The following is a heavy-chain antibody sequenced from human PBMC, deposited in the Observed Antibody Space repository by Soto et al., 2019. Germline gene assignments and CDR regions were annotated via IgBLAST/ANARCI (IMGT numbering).Heavy chain of an antibody. J-gene: IGHJ6*02. CDR2: IIPIFGTA. CDR1: GGTFSSYA. Sequence: ASVKVSCKASGGTFSSYAISWVRQAPGQGLEWMGGIIPIFGTANYAQKFQGRVTITADESTSTAYMELSSLRSEDTAVYYCARAQVSIAARRGSYYYYGMDVWGQGTTVTVSS. V-gene: IGHV1-69*13. D-gene: IGHD6-6*01. CDR3: ARAQVSIAARRGSYYYYGMDV.